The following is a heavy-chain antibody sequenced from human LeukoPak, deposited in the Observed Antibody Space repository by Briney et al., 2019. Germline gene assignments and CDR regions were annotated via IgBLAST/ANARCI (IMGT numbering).Heavy chain of an antibody. Sequence: SETLSLTCAVYGGSFSGYYWSWIRQPAGKGLEWIGRIYTSGSTNYNPSLKSRVTISVDTSKNQFSLKLSSVTAADTAVYYCARTFWSGPHTRGYFDYWGQGTLVTVSS. CDR3: ARTFWSGPHTRGYFDY. CDR1: GGSFSGYY. D-gene: IGHD3-3*01. CDR2: IYTSGST. J-gene: IGHJ4*02. V-gene: IGHV4-59*10.